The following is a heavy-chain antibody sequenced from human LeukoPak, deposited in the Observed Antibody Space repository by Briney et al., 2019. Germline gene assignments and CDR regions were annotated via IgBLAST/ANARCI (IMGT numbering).Heavy chain of an antibody. Sequence: SVKVSCKASGGTFSSYAISWVRQAPGQRLEWMGRIIPILGIANYAQKFQGRVTITADKSTSTAYMELSSLRSEDTAVYYCARDEDGNFDYWGQGTLVTVSS. CDR3: ARDEDGNFDY. CDR1: GGTFSSYA. CDR2: IIPILGIA. J-gene: IGHJ4*02. V-gene: IGHV1-69*04.